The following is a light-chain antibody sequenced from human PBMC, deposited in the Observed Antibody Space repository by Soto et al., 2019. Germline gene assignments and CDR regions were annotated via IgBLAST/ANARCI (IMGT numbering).Light chain of an antibody. Sequence: EIVLTQSPGTLSLSPGERATLSCRASQSVSSSYLAWYQQKPGQAPRLLIYGASSRATGIPDRFSGSVSGTDFTLTISRLEPEDFAVYYCQQYGLTFGGGTKVEIK. CDR3: QQYGLT. J-gene: IGKJ4*01. CDR1: QSVSSSY. V-gene: IGKV3-20*01. CDR2: GAS.